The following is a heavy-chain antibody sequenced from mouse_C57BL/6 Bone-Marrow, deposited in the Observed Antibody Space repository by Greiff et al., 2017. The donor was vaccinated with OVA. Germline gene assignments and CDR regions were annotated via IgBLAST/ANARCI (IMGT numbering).Heavy chain of an antibody. Sequence: EVQLQQSGAELVRPGASVKLSCTASGFNIKDDYMHWVKERPEQGLEWIGWIDPENGDTEYASKFQGKATITADTSSKTVYLHLSSLPSEETAVYYCTTYRYGGQGTTLTVSS. CDR1: GFNIKDDY. V-gene: IGHV14-4*01. CDR3: TTYRY. J-gene: IGHJ2*01. CDR2: IDPENGDT.